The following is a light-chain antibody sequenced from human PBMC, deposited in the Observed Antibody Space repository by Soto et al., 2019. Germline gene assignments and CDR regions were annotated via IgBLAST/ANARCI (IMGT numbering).Light chain of an antibody. CDR1: QSISGW. V-gene: IGKV1-5*01. J-gene: IGKJ1*01. Sequence: DIQMTQSPSTLSASVGDRVTITCRASQSISGWLAWYQQKAGKAPKLLIFDASSLKSGVPSRFGGSGSGTEFTLTTNSLQPDDSATYDYQHYVSCSAWTFGQGTKVEIK. CDR3: QHYVSCSAWT. CDR2: DAS.